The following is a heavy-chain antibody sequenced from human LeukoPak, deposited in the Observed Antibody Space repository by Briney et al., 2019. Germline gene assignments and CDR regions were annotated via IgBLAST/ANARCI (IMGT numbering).Heavy chain of an antibody. D-gene: IGHD3-10*01. V-gene: IGHV3-15*01. J-gene: IGHJ5*02. Sequence: GGSLRLSCAASGFTSSSAWMTWVRQAPGKGLEWVGRIKSKSDGATTDYAAPVKGRFTISRDDSKNTLYLQMNSLKTEDTAVYFCFGSGRVPWGQGTLVTVSS. CDR2: IKSKSDGATT. CDR1: GFTSSSAW. CDR3: FGSGRVP.